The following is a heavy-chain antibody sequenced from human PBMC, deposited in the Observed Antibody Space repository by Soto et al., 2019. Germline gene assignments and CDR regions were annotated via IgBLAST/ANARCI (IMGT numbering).Heavy chain of an antibody. CDR1: GFTFSSYA. Sequence: QVQLVESGGGVVQPGRSLRLPCAASGFTFSSYAMHWVRQAPGKGLEWVAVISYDGSNKYYADSVKGRFTISRDNSKDALYLQMNSLRPEDTAVYYCARDHYSSGWCYFDYWGQGTLVTVSS. J-gene: IGHJ4*02. CDR2: ISYDGSNK. V-gene: IGHV3-30-3*01. D-gene: IGHD6-19*01. CDR3: ARDHYSSGWCYFDY.